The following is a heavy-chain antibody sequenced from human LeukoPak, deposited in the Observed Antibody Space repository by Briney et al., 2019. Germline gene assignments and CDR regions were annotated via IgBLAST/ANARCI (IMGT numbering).Heavy chain of an antibody. V-gene: IGHV3-7*01. D-gene: IGHD3-22*01. J-gene: IGHJ4*02. CDR3: ARVRSTMIVAFDY. Sequence: GGSLRLSCAASGFTFSSYWMSWVRQAPGKGLEWVANIKQDGSEKYYVDSVKGRFTISRDNAKNSLYLQMNSLRAEDTAVYYCARVRSTMIVAFDYWGRGTLVTVSS. CDR2: IKQDGSEK. CDR1: GFTFSSYW.